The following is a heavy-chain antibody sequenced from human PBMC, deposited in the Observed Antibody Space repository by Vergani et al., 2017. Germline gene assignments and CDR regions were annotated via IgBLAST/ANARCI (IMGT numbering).Heavy chain of an antibody. CDR1: GGTFSSYA. CDR3: ARVGIYYYDSSGYYTPLDY. Sequence: QVQLVQSGAEVKKPGSSVKVSCKASGGTFSSYAISWVRQAPGQGLEWMGGIIPIFGTANYAQKFQGRVTITADESTSTAYMELSSLRSEETAVYYCARVGIYYYDSSGYYTPLDYWGQGTLVTVSS. J-gene: IGHJ4*02. CDR2: IIPIFGTA. D-gene: IGHD3-22*01. V-gene: IGHV1-69*01.